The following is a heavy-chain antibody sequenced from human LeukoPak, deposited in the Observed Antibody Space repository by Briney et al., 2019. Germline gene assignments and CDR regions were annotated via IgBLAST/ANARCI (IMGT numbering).Heavy chain of an antibody. V-gene: IGHV4-34*01. J-gene: IGHJ4*02. CDR3: ARGLESGHDGPLDY. D-gene: IGHD5-12*01. CDR2: IKRSGSI. CDR1: GGSSKGYY. Sequence: SETLPLTCAVYGGSSKGYYWSWIRQSPAKGLAGIGEIKRSGSINYNPSLKSRVTISVDPSKNQISLSLRSVPAADTAVYYCARGLESGHDGPLDYWGQGTLVTVSS.